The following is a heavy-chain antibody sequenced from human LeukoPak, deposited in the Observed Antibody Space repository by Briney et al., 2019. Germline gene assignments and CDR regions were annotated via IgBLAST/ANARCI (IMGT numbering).Heavy chain of an antibody. D-gene: IGHD2-15*01. CDR3: ARPTLGYCSGGSCYSDDY. V-gene: IGHV4-39*01. CDR1: GGSISSSSYY. J-gene: IGHJ4*02. CDR2: IYYSGST. Sequence: TSETLSLTCTVSGGSISSSSYYWGWIRRPPGKGLEWIGSIYYSGSTYYNPSLKSRVTISVDTSKNQFSLKLSSVTAADTAVYYCARPTLGYCSGGSCYSDDYWGQGTLVTVSS.